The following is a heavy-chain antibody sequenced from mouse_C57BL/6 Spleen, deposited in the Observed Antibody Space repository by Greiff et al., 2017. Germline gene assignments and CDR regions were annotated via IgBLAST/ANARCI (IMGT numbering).Heavy chain of an antibody. CDR3: ARGDYYGSSPSY. Sequence: QVQLQQPGAELVKPGASVKMSCKASGYTFTSYWITWVTQRPGQGLEWIGDIYPGSGSTTYNEKFKSKATLTVDTSSSTAYMQLSSLTSEDSAVYYCARGDYYGSSPSYWGQGTLVTVSA. V-gene: IGHV1-55*01. CDR1: GYTFTSYW. CDR2: IYPGSGST. D-gene: IGHD1-1*01. J-gene: IGHJ3*01.